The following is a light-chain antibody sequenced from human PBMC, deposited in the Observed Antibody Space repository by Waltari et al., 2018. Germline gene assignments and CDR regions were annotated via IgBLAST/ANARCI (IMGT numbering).Light chain of an antibody. CDR3: LQDDSYIQS. J-gene: IGKJ1*01. Sequence: AIQMTQSPSSLFAFVGDRVTITCRASKNIRTDLGWYQQKPGRAPQLLIYGSAILLGGVPSRFSGSGSGTFFTLTISSLQPEDFATYYCLQDDSYIQSFGQGTKVEIK. CDR1: KNIRTD. V-gene: IGKV1-6*01. CDR2: GSA.